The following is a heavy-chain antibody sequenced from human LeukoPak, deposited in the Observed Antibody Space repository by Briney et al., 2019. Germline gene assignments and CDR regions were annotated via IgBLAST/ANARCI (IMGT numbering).Heavy chain of an antibody. D-gene: IGHD3-22*01. CDR2: IYHSGST. V-gene: IGHV4-4*02. Sequence: SGTLALTCAVSGGSISSSNGWSWVRQPPGKGLEWIGEIYHSGSTNYNPSLKSRVTISVDKSKNQFSLKLSSVTAADTAVYYCARDSRPAYYYDSSGFDIWGQGTMVTVSS. CDR3: ARDSRPAYYYDSSGFDI. J-gene: IGHJ3*02. CDR1: GGSISSSNG.